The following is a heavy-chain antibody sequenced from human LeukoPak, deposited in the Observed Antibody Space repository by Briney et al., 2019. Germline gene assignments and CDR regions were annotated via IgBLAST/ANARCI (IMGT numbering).Heavy chain of an antibody. D-gene: IGHD2-2*01. CDR2: INPNSGGT. J-gene: IGHJ4*02. CDR1: GYTFTGYY. V-gene: IGHV1-2*02. CDR3: AREPHCSSTSCYLFDY. Sequence: GASVKVSCKASGYTFTGYYMHWVRQAPGQGLEWMGWINPNSGGTNYAQKFQGRVTMTRDTSISTAYMELSSLRSEDTAVYYCAREPHCSSTSCYLFDYWGQGTLVTVSS.